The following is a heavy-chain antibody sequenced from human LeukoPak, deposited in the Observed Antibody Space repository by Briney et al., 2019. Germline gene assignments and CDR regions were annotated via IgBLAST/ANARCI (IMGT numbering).Heavy chain of an antibody. Sequence: GGSLRLSCAASGFTFSSYCMSWVRQAPGKGLEWVANIKQDGSEKYYVDSVKGRFTISRDNAKNSLYLQMNSLRAEDTAVYYCARVQSYESSDYDYYYYGMDVWGQGTTVTVSS. CDR1: GFTFSSYC. CDR3: ARVQSYESSDYDYYYYGMDV. CDR2: IKQDGSEK. V-gene: IGHV3-7*03. D-gene: IGHD3-22*01. J-gene: IGHJ6*02.